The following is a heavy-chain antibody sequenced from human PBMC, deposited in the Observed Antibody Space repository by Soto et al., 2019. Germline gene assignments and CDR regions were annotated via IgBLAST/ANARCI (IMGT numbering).Heavy chain of an antibody. CDR3: ARVNSNYFDY. J-gene: IGHJ4*02. Sequence: SETLSLTCAVYGGSFSGYYWSWIRQPPGKGLEWIGEINHSGSTNYNPSLKSRVTISVDTSKNQFSLKLSSVTAADTAVYYCARVNSNYFDYWGQGTLVTVSS. D-gene: IGHD4-4*01. CDR1: GGSFSGYY. CDR2: INHSGST. V-gene: IGHV4-34*01.